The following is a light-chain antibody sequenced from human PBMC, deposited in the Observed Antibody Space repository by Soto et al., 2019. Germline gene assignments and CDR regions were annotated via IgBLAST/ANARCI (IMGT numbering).Light chain of an antibody. CDR1: NIGSKS. CDR3: QVWDSLSDHYV. J-gene: IGLJ1*01. V-gene: IGLV3-21*02. Sequence: SYELTQPPSVSVAPGQTARITCGGNNIGSKSVHWYQQKPGQAPVLVVHEDSARPSGIPERFSASNSGNTATLTISGVEAGDEADYYCQVWDSLSDHYVFGPGTKLTVL. CDR2: EDS.